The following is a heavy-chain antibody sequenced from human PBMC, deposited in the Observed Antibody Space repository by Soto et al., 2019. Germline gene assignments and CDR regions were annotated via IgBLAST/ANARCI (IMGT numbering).Heavy chain of an antibody. CDR2: IYHSGST. V-gene: IGHV4-4*02. D-gene: IGHD6-6*01. J-gene: IGHJ6*02. CDR3: ARDGGYSSSYYYYGMDV. CDR1: GGSIISSNW. Sequence: SETLSLTCAVSGGSIISSNWWSLVRQPPGKGLEWIGEIYHSGSTNYNPSLKSRVTISVDKSKNQFSLKLSSVTAADTAVYYCARDGGYSSSYYYYGMDVWGQGTTVTVSS.